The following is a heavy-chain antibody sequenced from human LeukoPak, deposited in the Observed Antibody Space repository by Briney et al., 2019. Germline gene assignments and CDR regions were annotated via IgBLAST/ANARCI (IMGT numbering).Heavy chain of an antibody. CDR2: TYHSGST. CDR3: ARLGDIVLMVYAIPNY. J-gene: IGHJ4*02. Sequence: PSETLSLTCAVSGGSISITNWWGWVRQPPGKGLEWIGDTYHSGSTNYNPSLKSRVTISVDTSKNQFSLKLSSVTAADTAVYYCARLGDIVLMVYAIPNYWGQGTLVTVSS. D-gene: IGHD2-8*01. V-gene: IGHV4-4*02. CDR1: GGSISITNW.